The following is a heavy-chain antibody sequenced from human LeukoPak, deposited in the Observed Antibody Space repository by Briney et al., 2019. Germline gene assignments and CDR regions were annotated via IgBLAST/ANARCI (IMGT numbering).Heavy chain of an antibody. V-gene: IGHV3-48*04. J-gene: IGHJ5*01. CDR1: GFTLSGHT. Sequence: GGSLRLSCAASGFTLSGHTMTWLRQAPGKGLEWVSIIGGRDDRTYYADSVKGRFTISRDNAKNSLYLQMNSLRAEDTAVYYCARESPDWFDSWGQGTLVTVSS. CDR3: ARESPDWFDS. CDR2: IGGRDDRT.